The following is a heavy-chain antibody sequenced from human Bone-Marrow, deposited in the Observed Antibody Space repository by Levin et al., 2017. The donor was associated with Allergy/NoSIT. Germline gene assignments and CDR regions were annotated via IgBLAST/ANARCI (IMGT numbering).Heavy chain of an antibody. D-gene: IGHD1-1*01. Sequence: GGSLRLSCAASGFTFSRYGMHWVRQAPGKGLEWVAVIWYDGSNKYYVDSVKGRFTISRDNSKNTLFLQMNGLRAEDTAVYYCATDGQLGYSYYMDVWGKGTTVTVSS. J-gene: IGHJ6*03. V-gene: IGHV3-33*01. CDR1: GFTFSRYG. CDR2: IWYDGSNK. CDR3: ATDGQLGYSYYMDV.